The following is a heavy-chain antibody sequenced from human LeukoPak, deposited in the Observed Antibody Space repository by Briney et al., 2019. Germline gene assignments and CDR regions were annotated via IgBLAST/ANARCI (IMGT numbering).Heavy chain of an antibody. J-gene: IGHJ4*02. V-gene: IGHV1-8*02. CDR1: GYTFTSSV. Sequence: ASVKVSCKASGYTFTSSVIYWVRQAPGQGLEWMGWMNPNSGDAGYAQKFQGRVTMTRDTSITTAYMELSSLRSEDTAVYYCAKYSGSSTWALDYWGQGTLVTVSS. CDR2: MNPNSGDA. CDR3: AKYSGSSTWALDY. D-gene: IGHD1-26*01.